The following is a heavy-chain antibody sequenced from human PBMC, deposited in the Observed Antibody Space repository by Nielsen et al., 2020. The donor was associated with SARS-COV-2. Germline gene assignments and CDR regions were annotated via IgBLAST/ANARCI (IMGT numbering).Heavy chain of an antibody. CDR2: ISWNSGSI. CDR3: SSENGDY. CDR1: GFTFDDYA. J-gene: IGHJ4*02. Sequence: GGSLRLSCAASGFTFDDYAMHWVRQAPGKGLEWVSGISWNSGSIGYADSVKGRFTISRDNAKNSLYLQMNSLRAEDTALYYCSSENGDYWGQGTLVTVSS. D-gene: IGHD1-1*01. V-gene: IGHV3-9*01.